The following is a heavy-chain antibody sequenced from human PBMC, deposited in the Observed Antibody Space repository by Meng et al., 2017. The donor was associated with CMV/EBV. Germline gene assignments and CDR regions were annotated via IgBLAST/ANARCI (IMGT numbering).Heavy chain of an antibody. J-gene: IGHJ6*02. V-gene: IGHV3-23*03. CDR3: AKIGSFTYYYYGMDV. D-gene: IGHD1-26*01. CDR2: IYSGGSAT. Sequence: GESLKISCAASGFAFSTYAMTWVRQAPGKGLEWVSVIYSGGSATYYADSVKGRFTISRDNSKNTLFLQMDSLGAEDTVVYYCAKIGSFTYYYYGMDVWGQGTTVTVSS. CDR1: GFAFSTYA.